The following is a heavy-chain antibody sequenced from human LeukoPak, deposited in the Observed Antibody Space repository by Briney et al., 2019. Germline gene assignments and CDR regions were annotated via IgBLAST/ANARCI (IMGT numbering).Heavy chain of an antibody. CDR2: IYTSGST. CDR3: ARGPDIVVVPAADLNWFDP. Sequence: SETLSLTCTVSGGSISSYYWSWIRQPAGKGLEWIGRIYTSGSTNYNPSLKGRVTMSVDTSKNQFSLKLSSVTAADTAVYDCARGPDIVVVPAADLNWFDPWGQGTLVTVSS. D-gene: IGHD2-2*01. V-gene: IGHV4-4*07. J-gene: IGHJ5*02. CDR1: GGSISSYY.